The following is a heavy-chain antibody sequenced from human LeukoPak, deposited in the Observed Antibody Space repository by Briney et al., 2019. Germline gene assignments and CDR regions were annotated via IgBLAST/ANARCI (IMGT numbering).Heavy chain of an antibody. D-gene: IGHD5-18*01. CDR1: GFTFSSYA. CDR2: ISYDGSNK. V-gene: IGHV3-30-3*01. Sequence: GRSLRLSCAASGFTFSSYAMHWVRQAPGKGLEWVAVISYDGSNKYYADSVKGRFTISRDNSKNTLYLQMNSLRAEDTAVYYCAKGAEEIQSMYFDYWGQGTLVTVSS. CDR3: AKGAEEIQSMYFDY. J-gene: IGHJ4*02.